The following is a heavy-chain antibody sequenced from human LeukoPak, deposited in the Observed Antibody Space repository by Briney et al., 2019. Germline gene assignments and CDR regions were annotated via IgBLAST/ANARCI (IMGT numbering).Heavy chain of an antibody. J-gene: IGHJ4*02. D-gene: IGHD6-19*01. CDR3: ASGDGCYWGY. CDR1: GFSFSTYW. CDR2: IKEDGSEK. V-gene: IGHV3-7*01. Sequence: GGSLRLSCAASGFSFSTYWMNWVRQAPGKGLEWVANIKEDGSEKYYVDSVKGRFTISRDNAKNSLYLQMNSLRAEDSAMYYCASGDGCYWGYWGQGTLVTVSS.